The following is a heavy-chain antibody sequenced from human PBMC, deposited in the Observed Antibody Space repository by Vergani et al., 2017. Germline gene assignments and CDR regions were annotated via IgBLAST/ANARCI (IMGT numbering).Heavy chain of an antibody. D-gene: IGHD3-3*01. J-gene: IGHJ3*01. CDR3: VRRDFWVGPRTFDF. Sequence: QVQLHQWGAGLLKTSETLSLTCAVSGAAFNSYQWTWIRQSPGRGLEWIGEIDDKAKSICNPTLKSRVTISVDNSKRHFSLHVTSVTAADSAMYYCVRRDFWVGPRTFDFWGAGTPVTVSS. CDR1: GAAFNSYQ. V-gene: IGHV4-34*01. CDR2: IDDKAKS.